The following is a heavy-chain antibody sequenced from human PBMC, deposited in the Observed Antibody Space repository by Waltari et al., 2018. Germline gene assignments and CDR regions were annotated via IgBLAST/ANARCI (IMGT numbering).Heavy chain of an antibody. V-gene: IGHV4-31*03. J-gene: IGHJ4*02. CDR1: GGSISSGGSY. CDR2: IYYSGST. CDR3: AREGVVPAAAFDY. D-gene: IGHD2-2*01. Sequence: QVQLQESGPGLVKPSQTLSLTCTVSGGSISSGGSYWSWIRQHPGKGLEWIGYIYYSGSTYYNPSLKSRVTISVDTSKNQFSLKLSSVTAADTAVYYCAREGVVPAAAFDYWGQGTLVTVSS.